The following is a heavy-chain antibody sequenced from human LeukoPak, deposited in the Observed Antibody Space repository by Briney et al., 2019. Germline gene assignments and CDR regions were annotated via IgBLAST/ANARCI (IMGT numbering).Heavy chain of an antibody. CDR2: ISGTGRST. J-gene: IGHJ5*02. CDR3: AKHFDMVVEPSPIHRFDP. D-gene: IGHD2-2*02. Sequence: GGSLRLSCAASAFTFGSYAMSWVRQAPGKGPEWVSAISGTGRSTYYADSVKGRFTISRDNSENMVYLQMNSLRAEDTAMYYCAKHFDMVVEPSPIHRFDPWGQGTLVTVSS. V-gene: IGHV3-23*01. CDR1: AFTFGSYA.